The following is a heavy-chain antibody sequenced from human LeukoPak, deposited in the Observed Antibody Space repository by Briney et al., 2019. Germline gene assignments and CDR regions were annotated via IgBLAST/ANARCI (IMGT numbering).Heavy chain of an antibody. J-gene: IGHJ4*02. V-gene: IGHV3-23*01. CDR2: ISGSGGST. CDR1: GFTFSSYG. CDR3: ASSDHLATVTNRGSGTPCDY. Sequence: GGSLRLSCAASGFTFSSYGMSWGRQAPGKGLEWVSIISGSGGSTYYADSVKGRFTISRDNSKNTLYLQMNSLRAEDTAVYYCASSDHLATVTNRGSGTPCDYWGQGTLVTVSS. D-gene: IGHD4-17*01.